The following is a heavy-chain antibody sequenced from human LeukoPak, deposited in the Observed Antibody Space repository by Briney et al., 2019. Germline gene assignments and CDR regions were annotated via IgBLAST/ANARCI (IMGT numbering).Heavy chain of an antibody. CDR1: GFTFSSYS. CDR3: ARDTGYTRVTAATPLDF. V-gene: IGHV3-21*01. J-gene: IGHJ4*02. CDR2: ISSSSSYI. D-gene: IGHD2-15*01. Sequence: GGSLRLSCAASGFTFSSYSMNWVRQAPGKGLECVSSISSSSSYIYYADSVKGRFTISRDNAKNSLFLQMSSLIAEDTAVYYCARDTGYTRVTAATPLDFWGRGTLVTVSS.